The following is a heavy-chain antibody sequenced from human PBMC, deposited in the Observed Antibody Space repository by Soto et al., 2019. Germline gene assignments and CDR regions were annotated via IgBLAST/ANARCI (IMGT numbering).Heavy chain of an antibody. CDR2: ITASGSFT. D-gene: IGHD6-13*01. J-gene: IGHJ4*02. V-gene: IGHV3-23*01. CDR3: VKDSSRGYYFDY. CDR1: GFTFNNFA. Sequence: EVQLLESGGALVQPGGSLRLACAASGFTFNNFAMSWVRQAPGKGLEWVSGITASGSFTYYAASVKGRFTISRDNRKNTLSLQSDSLRGEDTASYYCVKDSSRGYYFDYWGPGTLVTVSS.